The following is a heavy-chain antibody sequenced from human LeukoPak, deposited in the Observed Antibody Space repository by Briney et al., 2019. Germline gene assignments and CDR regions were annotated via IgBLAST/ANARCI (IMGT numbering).Heavy chain of an antibody. V-gene: IGHV4-34*01. CDR2: IDHTGRS. CDR3: ARGENSGSYFSYFDS. J-gene: IGHJ5*01. Sequence: PSETLSLTCAVYVGSFSGHYWTWIRQPAGKGLEWIGEIDHTGRSTYNPSLTSRVTISKDSSKNQFSLSLGSVIAADTAVYFCARGENSGSYFSYFDSWAQGTPVTVSS. CDR1: VGSFSGHY. D-gene: IGHD3-10*01.